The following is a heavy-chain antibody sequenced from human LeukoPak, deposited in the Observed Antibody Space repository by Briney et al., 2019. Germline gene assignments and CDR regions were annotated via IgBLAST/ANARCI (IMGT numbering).Heavy chain of an antibody. CDR1: GYMFTGYY. CDR2: INPNTGGT. J-gene: IGHJ4*02. V-gene: IGHV1-2*02. D-gene: IGHD2-15*01. CDR3: ARDLGNEGLCSGGSCPHDY. Sequence: ASVKVSCKASGYMFTGYYMHWVRQAPGQGLEWMGWINPNTGGTNYAQKFQDRVTMTRDTSISTAYMELSRLRSDDTTVYFCARDLGNEGLCSGGSCPHDYWGQGTLVTVSS.